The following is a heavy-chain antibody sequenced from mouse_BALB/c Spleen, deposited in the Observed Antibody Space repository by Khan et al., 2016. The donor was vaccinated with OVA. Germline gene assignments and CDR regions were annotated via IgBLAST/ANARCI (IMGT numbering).Heavy chain of an antibody. CDR3: ARGGRCFDY. J-gene: IGHJ3*01. Sequence: DVKLPESGPGLVKPSQSLSLTCSVTGYSITSGYYWNWIRQFPGNTLDWMGYINYGGNNNYNPSLKNRISINRATSQNQFFLRLNSVTAEDSATYYCARGGRCFDYWGQGTLVTVSA. CDR1: GYSITSGYY. CDR2: INYGGNN. V-gene: IGHV3-6*02.